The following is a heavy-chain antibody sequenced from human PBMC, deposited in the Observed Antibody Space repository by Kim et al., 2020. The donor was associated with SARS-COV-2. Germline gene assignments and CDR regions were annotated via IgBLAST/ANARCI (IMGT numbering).Heavy chain of an antibody. J-gene: IGHJ4*02. Sequence: GGSLRLSCAASGFTFSSYAMSWVRQAPGKGLEWVSAISGSGGSTYYADSVKGRFTISRDNSKNTLYLQMNSLRAEDTAVYYCAKCPPFVDPWSATNQYFDYWGQGTLVTVSS. CDR3: AKCPPFVDPWSATNQYFDY. CDR1: GFTFSSYA. D-gene: IGHD5-12*01. V-gene: IGHV3-23*01. CDR2: ISGSGGST.